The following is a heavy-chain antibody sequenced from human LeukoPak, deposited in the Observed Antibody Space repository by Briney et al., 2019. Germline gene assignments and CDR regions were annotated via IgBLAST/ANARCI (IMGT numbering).Heavy chain of an antibody. V-gene: IGHV3-30*04. D-gene: IGHD1-1*01. Sequence: GRSLRLSCAASGFTFSSYAMHWVRQTPGKGLEWVAVISYDGSNKYYADSVKGRFTISRDNSKNTLYLQMNSLRADDTAVYYCAKDLQPLANWGQGTLVTVSS. CDR1: GFTFSSYA. CDR2: ISYDGSNK. J-gene: IGHJ4*02. CDR3: AKDLQPLAN.